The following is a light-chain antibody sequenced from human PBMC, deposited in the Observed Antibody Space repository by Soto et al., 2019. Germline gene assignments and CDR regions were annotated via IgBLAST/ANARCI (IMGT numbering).Light chain of an antibody. V-gene: IGLV2-14*01. CDR1: SSDVGAYNY. J-gene: IGLJ2*01. CDR2: DVI. CDR3: STYTSTSTLV. Sequence: QSALAQPASVSGSPGQSITISCTGTSSDVGAYNYVSWFQQHPGKAPKIMIYDVISRPSGVSNRFSGSKSDNTASLTISGLQAEDADYYYCSTYTSTSTLVFGGGTKLTVL.